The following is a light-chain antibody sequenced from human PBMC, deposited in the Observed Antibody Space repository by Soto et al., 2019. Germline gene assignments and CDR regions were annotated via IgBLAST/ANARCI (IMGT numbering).Light chain of an antibody. CDR3: QQYGTSSEAT. J-gene: IGKJ4*01. Sequence: TQSPGTLSLSPGDRASLSCRASQNLSRYFLAWYQHKPGQAPRLLIYGASAMATGIPDRFSGSGSGTDFTLTISRVEPEDFAVYYCQQYGTSSEATFGGGTKVDIK. CDR1: QNLSRYF. V-gene: IGKV3-20*01. CDR2: GAS.